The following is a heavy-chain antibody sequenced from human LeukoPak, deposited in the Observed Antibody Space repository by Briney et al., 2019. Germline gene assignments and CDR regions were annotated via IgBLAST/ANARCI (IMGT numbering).Heavy chain of an antibody. V-gene: IGHV1-8*01. CDR1: EYTFASYD. Sequence: GASVKVSCKASEYTFASYDIYWVRQAAGQGLEWVGWVNPNSGNTGYAQKFQGRVTMTEDTSTDTAYMELSSLRSEDTAVYYCATLGRGAHGYWGQGTLVTVSS. CDR2: VNPNSGNT. J-gene: IGHJ4*02. CDR3: ATLGRGAHGY. D-gene: IGHD1-26*01.